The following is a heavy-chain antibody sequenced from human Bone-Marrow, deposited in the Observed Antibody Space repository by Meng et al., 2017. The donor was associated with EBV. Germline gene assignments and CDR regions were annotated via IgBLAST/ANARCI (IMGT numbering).Heavy chain of an antibody. CDR2: VHYTGST. Sequence: QLQLRESGPGQVKPSEPLSLTWPVSGDSISSFYYWGWIRQPPGRGLEWIGSVHYTGSTYYSPSLKSRVTVSVDTSKNQFSLRLTSVTAADTAVYYCARPFPSWQSPRLDPFGAWGQGTLVTVSS. CDR3: ARPFPSWQSPRLDPFGA. V-gene: IGHV4-39*01. D-gene: IGHD6-19*01. CDR1: GDSISSFYY. J-gene: IGHJ5*02.